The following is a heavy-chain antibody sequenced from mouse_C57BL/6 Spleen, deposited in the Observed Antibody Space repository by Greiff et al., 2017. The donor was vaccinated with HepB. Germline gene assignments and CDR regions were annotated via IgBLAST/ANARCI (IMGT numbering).Heavy chain of an antibody. V-gene: IGHV1-26*01. D-gene: IGHD1-1*01. J-gene: IGHJ4*01. CDR3: ARRHYGSMRYAMDY. Sequence: EVQLQQSGPELVKPGASVKISCKASGYTFTDYYMNWVKQSHGKSLEWIGDINPNNGGTSYNQKFKGTATLTVDKSSSTAYMELRSLTSEDSAVYYCARRHYGSMRYAMDYWGQGTSVTVSS. CDR1: GYTFTDYY. CDR2: INPNNGGT.